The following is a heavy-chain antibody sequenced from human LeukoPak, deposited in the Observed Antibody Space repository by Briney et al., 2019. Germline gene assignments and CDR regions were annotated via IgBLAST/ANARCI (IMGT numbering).Heavy chain of an antibody. V-gene: IGHV4-34*01. CDR2: INHSGST. CDR1: GGSFSGYY. CDR3: ARRVRGVNDAFDI. J-gene: IGHJ3*02. Sequence: SETLSLTCAVYGGSFSGYYWSWIRQPPGKGLEWIGEINHSGSTNYNPSLKSRVTISVDTSKIQFSLKLSSVTAADTAVFYCARRVRGVNDAFDIWGQGTVVTVSS. D-gene: IGHD3-10*01.